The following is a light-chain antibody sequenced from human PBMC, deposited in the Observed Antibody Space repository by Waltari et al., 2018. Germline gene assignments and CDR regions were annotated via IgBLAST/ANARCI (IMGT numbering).Light chain of an antibody. CDR3: QQYQVYSVLT. Sequence: GARVTITCRASQSIGTSLAWYQQKAGKAPKLLVYEASTLESGVPSTFTGSRSGTEFTLTISSLQPDDLATYYCQQYQVYSVLTFGGGTKVEIK. J-gene: IGKJ4*01. CDR2: EAS. V-gene: IGKV1-5*03. CDR1: QSIGTS.